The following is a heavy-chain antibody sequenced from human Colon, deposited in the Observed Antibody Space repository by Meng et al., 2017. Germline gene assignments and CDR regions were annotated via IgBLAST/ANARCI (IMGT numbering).Heavy chain of an antibody. CDR3: ARSAGWLSDAFDI. CDR2: IYPGDSDT. D-gene: IGHD5-12*01. V-gene: IGHV5-51*01. Sequence: GESLKTSRKGSGYSFSTYWIAWVRQMSGKGLEWMGIIYPGDSDTRYSPSFQGQVTISADRSINTAYLQWSSLKASDTAMYYCARSAGWLSDAFDIWGQGTMVTVSS. CDR1: GYSFSTYW. J-gene: IGHJ3*02.